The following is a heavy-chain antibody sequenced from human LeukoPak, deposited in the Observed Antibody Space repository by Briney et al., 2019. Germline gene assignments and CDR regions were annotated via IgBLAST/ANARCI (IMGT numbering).Heavy chain of an antibody. CDR2: INPNSGGT. Sequence: ASVKVSCKASGYTFTGYYMHWVRHAPGQGLEWMGWINPNSGGTNYEQKFQGRVTMTRDTSISTAYMELSRLRSDDTAVYYCARDHYDSSGYYNTDRDYYYYYYIDVWGKGTTVTISS. CDR1: GYTFTGYY. V-gene: IGHV1-2*02. D-gene: IGHD3-22*01. J-gene: IGHJ6*03. CDR3: ARDHYDSSGYYNTDRDYYYYYYIDV.